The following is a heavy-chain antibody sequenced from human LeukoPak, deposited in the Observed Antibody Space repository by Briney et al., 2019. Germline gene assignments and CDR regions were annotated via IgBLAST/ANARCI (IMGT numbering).Heavy chain of an antibody. D-gene: IGHD4-17*01. CDR3: ARRFYGDYLGANYYFDY. V-gene: IGHV3-11*01. CDR2: ISSSDSTI. CDR1: GFTFSDYY. J-gene: IGHJ4*02. Sequence: GGSLRLSCAASGFTFSDYYMSWIRQAPGKGLEWVSYISSSDSTIYYAGSVKGRFTISRDNAKNSLYLQMNSLRAEDTAVYYCARRFYGDYLGANYYFDYWGQGTLVTVSS.